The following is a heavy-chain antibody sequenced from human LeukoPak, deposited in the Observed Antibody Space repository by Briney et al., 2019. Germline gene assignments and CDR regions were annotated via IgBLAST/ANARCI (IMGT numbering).Heavy chain of an antibody. D-gene: IGHD3-22*01. CDR1: GFTFDDYA. Sequence: GGSLRLSCAASGFTFDDYAMHRVRQAPGKGLEWVSGISWNSGSTGYADSVKGRFTISRDNAKNSLYLQMNSLRAEDTALYYCAKDIGLLYYDSSGYYNVGYFDYWGQGTLVTVSS. CDR2: ISWNSGST. CDR3: AKDIGLLYYDSSGYYNVGYFDY. J-gene: IGHJ4*02. V-gene: IGHV3-9*01.